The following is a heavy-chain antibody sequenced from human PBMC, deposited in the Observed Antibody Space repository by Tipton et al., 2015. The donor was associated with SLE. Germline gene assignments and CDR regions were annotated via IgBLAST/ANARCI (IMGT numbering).Heavy chain of an antibody. Sequence: TLSLTCSVSGGSINSNYWIWIRQPPGKGLEWIGYISDGGGTNHNPSLKSRVTISVDTSKNQFSLKLSSVTAADTAVYYCARDGSQWLAAYFHHWGQGTLVTVSS. CDR2: ISDGGGT. J-gene: IGHJ1*01. CDR1: GGSINSNY. D-gene: IGHD6-19*01. V-gene: IGHV4-59*12. CDR3: ARDGSQWLAAYFHH.